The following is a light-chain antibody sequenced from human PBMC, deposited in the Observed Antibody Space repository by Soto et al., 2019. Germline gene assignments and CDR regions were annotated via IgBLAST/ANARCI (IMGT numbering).Light chain of an antibody. CDR3: QQYYSSPPGLT. V-gene: IGKV4-1*01. J-gene: IGKJ4*01. Sequence: DIVLNQSPDSLAVSLGERATINCKSSQSLLFSSNNKNYLAWYQQKPGQPPKLLIYWASTRESGVPDRLSVSGTGTELNLTLSILKPEDVAVYYCQQYYSSPPGLTFGGGTKVEIK. CDR2: WAS. CDR1: QSLLFSSNNKNY.